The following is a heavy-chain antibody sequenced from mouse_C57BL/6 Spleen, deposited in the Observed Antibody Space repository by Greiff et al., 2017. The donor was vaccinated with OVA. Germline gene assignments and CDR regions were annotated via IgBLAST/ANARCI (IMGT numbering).Heavy chain of an antibody. J-gene: IGHJ2*01. CDR3: ARGSSFLDY. V-gene: IGHV1-55*01. CDR2: IYPGSGST. Sequence: QVQLQQPGAELVKPGASVTLSCKASGYTFTSYWITWVKQRPGHGLEWIGDIYPGSGSTNYNEKFKSKATLTVDTSSSTAYMQLSSLTSEDSAVYYCARGSSFLDYWGQGTTLTVSA. CDR1: GYTFTSYW.